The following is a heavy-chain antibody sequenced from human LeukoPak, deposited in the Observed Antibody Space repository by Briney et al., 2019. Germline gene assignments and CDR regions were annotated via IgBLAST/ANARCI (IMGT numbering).Heavy chain of an antibody. CDR3: AKGPRTQSPNYGHYYYYYYGMDV. CDR1: GFTFSRYG. Sequence: PGRSLRLSCAASGFTFSRYGMHWVRQAPGKGLEWVAVISYDGSNKYYADSVKGRFTISRDNSKNTLYLQMNSLRAEDTAVYYCAKGPRTQSPNYGHYYYYYYGMDVWGKGTTVTVSS. V-gene: IGHV3-30*18. J-gene: IGHJ6*04. D-gene: IGHD3-10*01. CDR2: ISYDGSNK.